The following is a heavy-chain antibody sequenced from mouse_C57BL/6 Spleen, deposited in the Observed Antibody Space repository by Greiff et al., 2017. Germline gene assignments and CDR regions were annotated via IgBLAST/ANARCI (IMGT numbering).Heavy chain of an antibody. Sequence: VQLQQPGAELVKPGASVKLSCKASGYTFTSYWMHWVKQRPGQGLEWIGMIHPNSGSTNYNEKFKSKATLTVDKSSSTAYMQLSSLTSEDSAVYYWARSQLTGTEGFDYWGQGTTLTVSS. J-gene: IGHJ2*01. CDR3: ARSQLTGTEGFDY. CDR2: IHPNSGST. CDR1: GYTFTSYW. V-gene: IGHV1-64*01. D-gene: IGHD4-1*01.